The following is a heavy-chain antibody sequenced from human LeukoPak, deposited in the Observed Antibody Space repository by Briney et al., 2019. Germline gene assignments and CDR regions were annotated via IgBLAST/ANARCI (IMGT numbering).Heavy chain of an antibody. CDR3: ARNPSDSSSSWKDFYYYYMDV. J-gene: IGHJ6*03. Sequence: PGGSLRLSCAASGLTFSIHWMNWVRQAPGKGLECVANINQDGSDKYYVDSVKGRFTISRDNTKNSLYLQMNSLRAEDTAVYYCARNPSDSSSSWKDFYYYYMDVRGKGTTVTISS. CDR2: INQDGSDK. D-gene: IGHD6-13*01. CDR1: GLTFSIHW. V-gene: IGHV3-7*01.